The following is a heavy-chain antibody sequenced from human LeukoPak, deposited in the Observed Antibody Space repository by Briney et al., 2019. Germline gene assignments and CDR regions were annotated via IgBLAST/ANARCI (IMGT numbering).Heavy chain of an antibody. CDR2: VSSSSSYI. V-gene: IGHV3-21*01. D-gene: IGHD5-24*01. CDR3: AREYGYNKRIDY. Sequence: PGGSLRFSCAASGFTFSSYPMTWVRQAPGKGLEWVASVSSSSSYIYYTNSVKGRFTVSRDNAGKSLYLQMNGLRAEDTALYFCAREYGYNKRIDYWGQGTLVTVSS. CDR1: GFTFSSYP. J-gene: IGHJ4*02.